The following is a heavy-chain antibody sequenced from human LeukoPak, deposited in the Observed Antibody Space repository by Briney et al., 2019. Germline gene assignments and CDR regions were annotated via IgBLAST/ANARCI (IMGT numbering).Heavy chain of an antibody. V-gene: IGHV1-69*05. J-gene: IGHJ5*02. CDR2: IIPIFGTA. CDR3: ARDRDYYDSSGYYNWFDP. D-gene: IGHD3-22*01. CDR1: GGTFSSYA. Sequence: SVKVSCKASGGTFSSYAISWVRQAPGQGLEWMGGIIPIFGTANYAQKFQGRVTMTRDTSTSTVYMELSSLRSEDTAVYYCARDRDYYDSSGYYNWFDPWGQGTLVTVSS.